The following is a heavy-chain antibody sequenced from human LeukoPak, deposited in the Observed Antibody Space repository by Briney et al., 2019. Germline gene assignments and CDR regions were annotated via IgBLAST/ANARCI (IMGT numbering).Heavy chain of an antibody. Sequence: GRSLRLSCAASGFTFSSYAMHWVRQAPGKGLEWVAVISYDGSRKYHADSVKGRFTISRDNSKNTLYLQMNSLRAEDTAVYYCARGGVGAMYYFDYWGQGTLVTVSS. J-gene: IGHJ4*02. V-gene: IGHV3-30-3*01. D-gene: IGHD1-26*01. CDR1: GFTFSSYA. CDR2: ISYDGSRK. CDR3: ARGGVGAMYYFDY.